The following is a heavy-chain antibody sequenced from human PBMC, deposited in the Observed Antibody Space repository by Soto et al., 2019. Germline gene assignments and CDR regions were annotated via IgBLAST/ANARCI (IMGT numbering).Heavy chain of an antibody. Sequence: SGTLSLTCTVSGGSISNYYWSWIRQPPGKGLEWIGHLSYSGITNYNPSLKSRLAISVDTSKNQFSLKLSSVTAADTDVYFCARVWSTGYDYASGGYSPWGQGTLVTVSS. D-gene: IGHD3-22*01. J-gene: IGHJ5*02. V-gene: IGHV4-59*01. CDR2: LSYSGIT. CDR1: GGSISNYY. CDR3: ARVWSTGYDYASGGYSP.